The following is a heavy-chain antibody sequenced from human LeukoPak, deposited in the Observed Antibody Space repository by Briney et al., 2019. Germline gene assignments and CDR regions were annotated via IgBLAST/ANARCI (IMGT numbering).Heavy chain of an antibody. J-gene: IGHJ5*02. CDR2: ISTSNGDS. D-gene: IGHD2-15*01. V-gene: IGHV1-18*01. CDR3: ARDWCCIGARCYYRLHH. CDR1: GYIFTSYS. Sequence: ASVTLSCAASGYIFTSYSICWVRQAPGQGLEWMGWISTSNGDSNYAQRIQDRVIMTTDTSTSTAYMALRSLRSDDTAVYYCARDWCCIGARCYYRLHHWGQGTLVTVSS.